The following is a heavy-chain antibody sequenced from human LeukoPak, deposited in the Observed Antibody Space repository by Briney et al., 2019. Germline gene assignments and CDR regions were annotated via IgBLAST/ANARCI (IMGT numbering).Heavy chain of an antibody. CDR1: GFTFSSYN. V-gene: IGHV3-21*01. J-gene: IGHJ4*02. CDR3: ARDQRAAAGIDY. D-gene: IGHD6-13*01. Sequence: AGTLSLSCAASGFTFSSYNMNWVRQAPGKGLEWVSSISSSSSYIYYADSVKGRFTISRDNAKNSLYLQMNSLRAEDTAVYYCARDQRAAAGIDYWGQGTLVTVSS. CDR2: ISSSSSYI.